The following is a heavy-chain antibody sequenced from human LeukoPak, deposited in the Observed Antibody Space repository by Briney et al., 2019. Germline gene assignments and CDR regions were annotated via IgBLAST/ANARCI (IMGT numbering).Heavy chain of an antibody. V-gene: IGHV1-18*01. CDR2: INVYNGHT. J-gene: IGHJ4*02. D-gene: IGHD3-10*01. CDR3: VRDSDHAPDY. Sequence: GSSVTVSCKASGGTFSSYAISWVQQAPGQGLEWMGWINVYNGHTIYAQEFQGRVTLTTDTSTSTAHMDLRSLRSDDTAVYYCVRDSDHAPDYWGQGTLVTVSS. CDR1: GGTFSSYA.